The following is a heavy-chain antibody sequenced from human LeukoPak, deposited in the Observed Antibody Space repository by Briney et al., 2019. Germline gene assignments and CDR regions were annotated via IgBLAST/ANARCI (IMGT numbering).Heavy chain of an antibody. CDR1: GFTFSSYG. D-gene: IGHD3-10*01. CDR3: AKEFGIDYGPGKHY. CDR2: ISYDGSNK. J-gene: IGHJ4*02. Sequence: PGGSLRLSCAASGFTFSSYGMHWVRQAPGKGLEWVAVISYDGSNKYYADSVKGRFTISRDNSKNTLYLQMNSLRAEDTAVYYCAKEFGIDYGPGKHYWGQGTLVTVSS. V-gene: IGHV3-30*18.